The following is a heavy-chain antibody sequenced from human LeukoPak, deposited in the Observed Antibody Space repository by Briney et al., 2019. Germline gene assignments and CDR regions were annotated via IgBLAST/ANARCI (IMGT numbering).Heavy chain of an antibody. D-gene: IGHD3-9*01. J-gene: IGHJ4*02. V-gene: IGHV3-74*01. CDR2: INSDGSST. Sequence: GGSLRLSCAASGFTFSSYWMHWVGQAAGKGLAWVSRINSDGSSTSYADSVKGRFTISRDNAKNTLYLQMNSLRAEDTAVYYCARVGVMNTIFFLWGQGTLVTVSS. CDR1: GFTFSSYW. CDR3: ARVGVMNTIFFL.